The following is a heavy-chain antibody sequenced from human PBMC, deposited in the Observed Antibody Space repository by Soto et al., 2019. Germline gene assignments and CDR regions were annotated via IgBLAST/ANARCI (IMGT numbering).Heavy chain of an antibody. D-gene: IGHD3-10*01. V-gene: IGHV4-39*07. CDR3: ARGLVRGVISYYYYMDV. CDR2: IYYSGST. Sequence: SETLSLTCTVSGDSISSIIYYWGWIRRPPGKGLEWIGSIYYSGSTYYNPSLKSRVTISVDTSKNQSSLKLSSVTAADTAVYYCARGLVRGVISYYYYMDVWGKGTTVTVSS. CDR1: GDSISSIIYY. J-gene: IGHJ6*03.